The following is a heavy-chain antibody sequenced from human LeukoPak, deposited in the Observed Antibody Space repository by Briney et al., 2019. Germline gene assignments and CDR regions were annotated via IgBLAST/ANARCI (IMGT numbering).Heavy chain of an antibody. D-gene: IGHD3-10*01. CDR1: GFTFSSYG. J-gene: IGHJ6*02. CDR3: AKDLLLWFGELFSFGMDV. Sequence: GRSLRLYCAASGFTFSSYGMHWVRQAPGKGLEWVAVISYDGSNKYYADSVKGRFTISKDNSKNTLYLQMNSLRAEDTAVYYCAKDLLLWFGELFSFGMDVWGQGTTVTVSS. CDR2: ISYDGSNK. V-gene: IGHV3-30*18.